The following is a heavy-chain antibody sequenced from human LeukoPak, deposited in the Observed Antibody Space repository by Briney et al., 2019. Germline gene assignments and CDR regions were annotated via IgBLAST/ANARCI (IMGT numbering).Heavy chain of an antibody. J-gene: IGHJ3*02. V-gene: IGHV4-4*02. CDR2: ISHSEST. Sequence: SETLSLTCDVSGGSISSSNWWSWVRQPPGKGLEWIGEISHSESTNYNPSLKSRVTISVDKSENQFSLKMSSVTAADTAVYYCARVGIYYYGSGALDAFDIWGQGTMVAVSS. CDR1: GGSISSSNW. CDR3: ARVGIYYYGSGALDAFDI. D-gene: IGHD3-10*01.